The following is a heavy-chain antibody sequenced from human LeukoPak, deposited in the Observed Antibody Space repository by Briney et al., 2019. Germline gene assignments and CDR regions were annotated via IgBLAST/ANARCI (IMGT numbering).Heavy chain of an antibody. CDR1: GGSISSGGYS. J-gene: IGHJ3*02. CDR2: IYHSGST. CDR3: ARLPGDAFDI. Sequence: PSETLSLTCAVSGGSISSGGYSWSWIRQPPGKGLEWIGYIYHSGSTYYNPSLKSRVTISVDRSKNQFSLKLSSVTAADTAVYYCARLPGDAFDIWGQGTMVTVSS. V-gene: IGHV4-30-2*01.